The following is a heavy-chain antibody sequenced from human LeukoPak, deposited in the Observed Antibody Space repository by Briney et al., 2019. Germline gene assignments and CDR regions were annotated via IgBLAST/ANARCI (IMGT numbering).Heavy chain of an antibody. D-gene: IGHD2-2*02. CDR2: IIPIFGTA. V-gene: IGHV1-69*05. Sequence: SVKVSCKASGGTFSSYAISWVRQAPGQGLEWMGGIIPIFGTANYAQKFQGRVTITTDESTSTAYMELSSLRSEDTAVYYCARNVVVVPAAIRVGNYYMDGWGKGTTVTVYS. J-gene: IGHJ6*03. CDR1: GGTFSSYA. CDR3: ARNVVVVPAAIRVGNYYMDG.